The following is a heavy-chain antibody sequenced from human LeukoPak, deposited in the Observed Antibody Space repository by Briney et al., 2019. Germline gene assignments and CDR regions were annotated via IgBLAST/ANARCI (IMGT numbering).Heavy chain of an antibody. Sequence: SETLSLTCAVYGGSFSGYYWSWIRPPPGKGLEWIGEINHSGSTNYNPSLKSRVTISVDTSKNQFSLKLSSVTAADTAVYYCARFLVARPGIPSFADYWGQGTLVTVSS. CDR3: ARFLVARPGIPSFADY. CDR1: GGSFSGYY. J-gene: IGHJ4*02. CDR2: INHSGST. V-gene: IGHV4-34*01. D-gene: IGHD6-6*01.